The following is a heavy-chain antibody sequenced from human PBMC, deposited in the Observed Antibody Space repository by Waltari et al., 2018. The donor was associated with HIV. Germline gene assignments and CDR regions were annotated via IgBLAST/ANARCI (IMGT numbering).Heavy chain of an antibody. D-gene: IGHD6-19*01. CDR2: TYYRSKWYN. CDR1: GDRVSRTSAT. Sequence: QVQLQQSGPGLVKPSQTLSLTCGISGDRVSRTSATWNWLRQSPSRGLEWLARTYYRSKWYNDYAVSVKSRITINPDASRNQFSLQLNSVTPEDTAVYYCARVNVAGTYYFDYWGQGTLVTVSS. CDR3: ARVNVAGTYYFDY. V-gene: IGHV6-1*01. J-gene: IGHJ4*02.